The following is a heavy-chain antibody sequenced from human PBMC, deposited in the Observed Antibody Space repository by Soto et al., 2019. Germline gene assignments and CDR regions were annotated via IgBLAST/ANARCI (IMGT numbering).Heavy chain of an antibody. CDR1: GFIFSTYS. D-gene: IGHD3-22*01. V-gene: IGHV3-33*01. CDR3: ARNYYDSSDYPTDY. Sequence: QVQLVESGGGVVQPGRSLRLSCATSGFIFSTYSMHWVRQAPGKGLGWVAVIWFDGSKTYYADSVKGRFIISRDSSKNTLFLQMNSLRAEDTAVYYCARNYYDSSDYPTDYWGRGTLVTVSS. CDR2: IWFDGSKT. J-gene: IGHJ4*01.